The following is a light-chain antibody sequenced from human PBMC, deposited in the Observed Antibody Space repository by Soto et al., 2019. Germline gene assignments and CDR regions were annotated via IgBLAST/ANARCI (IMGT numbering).Light chain of an antibody. J-gene: IGKJ2*01. CDR1: QTISTW. V-gene: IGKV1D-12*01. CDR3: QQANSFPPYS. CDR2: AAS. Sequence: DIQMTQSPSSVSASVGDRVTITCRASQTISTWLAWYQQKPGKAPKLLIYAASRLQSGVPSRFSGSGSGTDFTLTINSLQPEDFATYYCQQANSFPPYSFGQGTKLESK.